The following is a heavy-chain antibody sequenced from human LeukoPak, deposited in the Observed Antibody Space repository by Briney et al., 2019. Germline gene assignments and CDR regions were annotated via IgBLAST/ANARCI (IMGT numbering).Heavy chain of an antibody. D-gene: IGHD6-13*01. Sequence: ASVKVSCKASGYTFTSYGISWVRQAPGQGLEWMGWISAYNGNTNYAQKLQGRVTMTTDTSTSTAYMELRSLRSDDTAVYYCARDRSGSSWPIYYYYGMDVWGQGTTVTVSS. CDR2: ISAYNGNT. J-gene: IGHJ6*02. CDR1: GYTFTSYG. V-gene: IGHV1-18*01. CDR3: ARDRSGSSWPIYYYYGMDV.